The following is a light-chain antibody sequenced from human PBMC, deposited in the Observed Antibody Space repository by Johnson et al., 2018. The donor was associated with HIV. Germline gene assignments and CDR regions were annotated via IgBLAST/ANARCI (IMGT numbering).Light chain of an antibody. CDR3: GTWDSSLSALYV. CDR2: GTT. V-gene: IGLV1-51*01. Sequence: QSVLTQPPSVSAAAGQKVTISCSGTYSNIEHNYVSWYQQLPGTAPKLLIYGTTKRPSGIPDRFSGSKSGTSATLGITGLQTGDEADYYCGTWDSSLSALYVCGTGTKVTVL. CDR1: YSNIEHNY. J-gene: IGLJ1*01.